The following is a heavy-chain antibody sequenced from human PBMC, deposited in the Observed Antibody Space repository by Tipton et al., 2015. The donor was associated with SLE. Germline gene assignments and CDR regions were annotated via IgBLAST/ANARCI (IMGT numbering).Heavy chain of an antibody. CDR2: INHSGST. V-gene: IGHV4-34*01. Sequence: TLSLTCAVYGGPFSGYYWSWIRQPPGKGLEWIGEINHSGSTNYNPSLKSRVTISVDTSKNQFSLKLSSVTAADTAVYYCARGKLLPFAFDIWGQGTMVTVSS. J-gene: IGHJ3*02. CDR3: ARGKLLPFAFDI. CDR1: GGPFSGYY. D-gene: IGHD2-15*01.